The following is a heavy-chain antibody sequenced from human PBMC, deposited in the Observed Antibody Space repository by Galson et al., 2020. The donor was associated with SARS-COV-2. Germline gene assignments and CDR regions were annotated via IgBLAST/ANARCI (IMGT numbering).Heavy chain of an antibody. J-gene: IGHJ5*02. CDR1: GVTISSYY. V-gene: IGHV4-59*01. Sequence: SETLSLTCTVSGVTISSYYWSWIRQPPGKGLEWVAYIYYSGSTNYNPSLQSRVTISVDTSKNQFSLKLSSVTAADTAVYYCARGRDSYWFDPWGQGTLVTVSS. CDR3: ARGRDSYWFDP. D-gene: IGHD2-21*01. CDR2: IYYSGST.